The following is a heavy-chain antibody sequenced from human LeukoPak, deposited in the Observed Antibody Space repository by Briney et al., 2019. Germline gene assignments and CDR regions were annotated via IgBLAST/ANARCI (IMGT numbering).Heavy chain of an antibody. CDR2: ISISGGTT. CDR3: AKANWVSNADAVW. J-gene: IGHJ4*02. CDR1: GFTFRNYA. Sequence: GGSLRLSCAASGFTFRNYAMSWVRQAPGKGLEWVSVISISGGTTYYADSVKGRFTLSRDDSRNTVYLQLNNLRVEDTAIYYCAKANWVSNADAVWWGQGTQVTVSS. D-gene: IGHD1-1*01. V-gene: IGHV3-23*01.